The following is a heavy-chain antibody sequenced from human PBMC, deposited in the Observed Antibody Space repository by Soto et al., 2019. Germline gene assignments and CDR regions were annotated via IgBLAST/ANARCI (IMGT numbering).Heavy chain of an antibody. V-gene: IGHV3-72*01. CDR1: GFTFSDHY. CDR3: ARGRYFDWYMRYYYYYMDV. Sequence: EVQLVESGGGLVQPGGSLRLSCAASGFTFSDHYMDWVRQAPGKGLEWVGRTRNKANSYTTEYAASVKGRFTISRDDSKNSLYLQMNSLKTDDTAVYYCARGRYFDWYMRYYYYYMDVWGKGTTVTVSS. J-gene: IGHJ6*03. CDR2: TRNKANSYTT. D-gene: IGHD3-9*01.